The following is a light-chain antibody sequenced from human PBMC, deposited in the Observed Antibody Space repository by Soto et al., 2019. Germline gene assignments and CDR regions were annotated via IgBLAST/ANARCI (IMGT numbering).Light chain of an antibody. J-gene: IGKJ1*01. CDR1: QSVSSN. CDR2: GAS. CDR3: QQYNDWPRT. Sequence: EIVMPQSPATLSVSPRERATLSCRASQSVSSNLAWYQQKPGQAPRLLIYGASTRATGIPARFSGSGSGTEFTLTISSLQSEDFGVYYCQQYNDWPRTFGQGTKVEIK. V-gene: IGKV3-15*01.